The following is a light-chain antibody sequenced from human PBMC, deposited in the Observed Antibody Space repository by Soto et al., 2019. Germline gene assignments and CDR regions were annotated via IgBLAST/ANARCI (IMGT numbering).Light chain of an antibody. Sequence: QSVLSQPASVSGSPGQSITISCTGTSSDVGGFEYVSWYQHQPGKAPKLIIYDVTKWPSGVSNRFSGSKSGNTAFLTISGIQAEDEGDYYCGSITRSSTSVFGTGTKVTVL. CDR3: GSITRSSTSV. CDR2: DVT. J-gene: IGLJ1*01. V-gene: IGLV2-14*01. CDR1: SSDVGGFEY.